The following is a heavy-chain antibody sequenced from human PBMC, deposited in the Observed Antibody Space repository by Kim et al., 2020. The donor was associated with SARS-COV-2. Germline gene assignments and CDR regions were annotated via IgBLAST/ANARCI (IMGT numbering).Heavy chain of an antibody. J-gene: IGHJ1*01. Sequence: GGSLRLSCAASGFTFSSYAMSWVRQAPGKGLEWVSAISGSGGSIYYADSVKGRFTISRDNSKNTLYLQMNSLRAEDTAVYYCAKDLSVLVSLAPNVWGQSTLLTVPS. D-gene: IGHD2-2*01. V-gene: IGHV3-23*01. CDR2: ISGSGGSI. CDR1: GFTFSSYA. CDR3: AKDLSVLVSLAPNV.